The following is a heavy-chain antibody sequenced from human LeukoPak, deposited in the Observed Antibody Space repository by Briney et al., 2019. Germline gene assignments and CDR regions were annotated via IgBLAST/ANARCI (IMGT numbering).Heavy chain of an antibody. CDR2: INPNSGGT. J-gene: IGHJ3*02. CDR1: GYTFTGYY. V-gene: IGHV1-2*02. D-gene: IGHD1-26*01. Sequence: ASVKVSCKSSGYTFTGYYMHWVRQAPGQGLEWMGWINPNSGGTNYAQKFQGRVTMTRDTSISTAYMELSRLSSDDTAVYYCARDIMDEWELQHAFDIWGQGTMVTVSS. CDR3: ARDIMDEWELQHAFDI.